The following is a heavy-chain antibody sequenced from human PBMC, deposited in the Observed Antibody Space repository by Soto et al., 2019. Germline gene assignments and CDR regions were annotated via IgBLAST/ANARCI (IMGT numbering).Heavy chain of an antibody. Sequence: SQTLSLTCVISGDSVSSNSAAWNWIRQSPSRGLEWLGRTYYRSKWYNDYAVSVKSRITINPDTSKNQFSLQLNSVTPEDTAVYYCAREHLGYCSSTSCYVYYYYGMDVWGQGTTVTVSS. CDR3: AREHLGYCSSTSCYVYYYYGMDV. D-gene: IGHD2-2*01. CDR2: TYYRSKWYN. CDR1: GDSVSSNSAA. J-gene: IGHJ6*02. V-gene: IGHV6-1*01.